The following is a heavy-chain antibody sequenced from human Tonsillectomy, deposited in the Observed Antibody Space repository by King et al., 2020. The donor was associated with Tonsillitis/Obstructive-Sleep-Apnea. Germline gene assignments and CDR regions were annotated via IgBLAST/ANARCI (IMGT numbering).Heavy chain of an antibody. J-gene: IGHJ6*03. CDR3: ASSRYGDYQCGRYYFYMDV. Sequence: VQLVESGGGVVQPGRSLRLSCVASGFTFSSYGMHWVRQAPGKGLEWVAVVSYDGSNKYYADSVKGLFTISIDSSRNTLYLQMNSLRAEDTAVYYCASSRYGDYQCGRYYFYMDVWGKGTTVTVSS. D-gene: IGHD4-17*01. CDR2: VSYDGSNK. V-gene: IGHV3-30*03. CDR1: GFTFSSYG.